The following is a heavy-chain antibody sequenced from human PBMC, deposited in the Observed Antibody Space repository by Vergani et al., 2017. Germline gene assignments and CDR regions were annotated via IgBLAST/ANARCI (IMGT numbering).Heavy chain of an antibody. CDR3: AQSGSIAAAGPDY. CDR2: ISSSSSYI. CDR1: GFTFSSYS. V-gene: IGHV3-21*01. D-gene: IGHD6-13*01. Sequence: EVQLVESGGGLVKPGGSLRLSCAASGFTFSSYSMNWVRQAPGKGVEWVSSISSSSSYIYYADSVKGRFTISRDNANNSLYLKMNSLRAEDTAVYYCAQSGSIAAAGPDYWGQGTLVTVSS. J-gene: IGHJ4*02.